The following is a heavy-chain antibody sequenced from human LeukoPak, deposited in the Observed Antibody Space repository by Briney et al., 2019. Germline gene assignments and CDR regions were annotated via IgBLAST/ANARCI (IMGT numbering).Heavy chain of an antibody. J-gene: IGHJ4*02. Sequence: PGGSLRLSCAASGFIFSSYAIHWVRQAPGKGLEWVAVISYDGSNKYYADSVKGRFTISRDNAKNSLYLQMNSLRAEDTAVYYCAQISIWGQGTLVTVSS. D-gene: IGHD2/OR15-2a*01. V-gene: IGHV3-30*04. CDR1: GFIFSSYA. CDR3: AQISI. CDR2: ISYDGSNK.